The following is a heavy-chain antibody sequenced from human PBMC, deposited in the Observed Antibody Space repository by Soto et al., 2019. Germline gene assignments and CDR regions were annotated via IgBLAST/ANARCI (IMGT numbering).Heavy chain of an antibody. CDR2: MNPNSGNT. CDR1: GYTFTSYD. Sequence: QVQLVQSGAEVKKPGASVKVSCKSSGYTFTSYDINWGRQATGQGHEWMGWMNPNSGNTGYAQKCQGRVTMTRDTSVRTAYMELRSVRSEDTAVYYCARTLWFVELLWGWFDPWGQGTLVTVSS. J-gene: IGHJ5*02. V-gene: IGHV1-8*01. D-gene: IGHD3-10*01. CDR3: ARTLWFVELLWGWFDP.